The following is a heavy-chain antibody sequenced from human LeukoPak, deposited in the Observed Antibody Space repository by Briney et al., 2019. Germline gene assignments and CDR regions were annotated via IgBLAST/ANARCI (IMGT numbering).Heavy chain of an antibody. J-gene: IGHJ4*02. CDR3: KSGGAAPGSFDY. D-gene: IGHD1-1*01. Sequence: GGSLRLSCAASGFTFSRYWMGWMRQAPGKGLEWVANIKYDGSEDYYVDSVKGRFTISRDNAKNSLYLQLNSLRVEDTAVYYCKSGGAAPGSFDYWGQGTLVTVSP. V-gene: IGHV3-7*01. CDR1: GFTFSRYW. CDR2: IKYDGSED.